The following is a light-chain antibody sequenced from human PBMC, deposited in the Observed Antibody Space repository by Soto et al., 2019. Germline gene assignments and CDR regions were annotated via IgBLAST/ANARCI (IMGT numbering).Light chain of an antibody. CDR1: QSVDSNY. J-gene: IGKJ1*01. CDR2: GAS. CDR3: QQYSSGM. Sequence: VLTQSPGTLSLSPGERATLSCRGSQSVDSNYLAWYQKKPGQAPRLLIYGASRRATGIPDRFSGGGSGTDFTLTISRLEPEDFAVYYCQQYSSGMFGQGTKVEIK. V-gene: IGKV3-20*01.